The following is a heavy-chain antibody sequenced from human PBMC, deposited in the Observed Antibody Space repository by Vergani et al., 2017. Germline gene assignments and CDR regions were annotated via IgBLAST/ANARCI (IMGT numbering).Heavy chain of an antibody. Sequence: QLQLQESGPGLVKPSETLSLTCTVSGGSISSSSYYWGWIRQPPGKGLEWIGSIYYSGSTYYNPSLKSRVTISGDTSQNQFSLKLSSVTAADTAVYYCAKEDSSPGGYYYYGMDVWGQGTTVTVSS. V-gene: IGHV4-39*02. D-gene: IGHD6-13*01. CDR3: AKEDSSPGGYYYYGMDV. CDR2: IYYSGST. J-gene: IGHJ6*02. CDR1: GGSISSSSYY.